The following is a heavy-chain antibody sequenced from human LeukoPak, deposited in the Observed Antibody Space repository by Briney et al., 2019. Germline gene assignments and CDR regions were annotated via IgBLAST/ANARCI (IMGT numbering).Heavy chain of an antibody. CDR2: ISANGGST. CDR1: GFIISNYA. Sequence: GGSLRLSCSASGFIISNYAMHWVRQAPGKGLEYVSAISANGGSTYYADSVKGRFTISRDNSKNTLYLQMSSLRAEDTAIYHCVKDLYRGNTSSWYYFDYWGQGTLVTVSS. CDR3: VKDLYRGNTSSWYYFDY. V-gene: IGHV3-64D*06. D-gene: IGHD6-13*01. J-gene: IGHJ4*02.